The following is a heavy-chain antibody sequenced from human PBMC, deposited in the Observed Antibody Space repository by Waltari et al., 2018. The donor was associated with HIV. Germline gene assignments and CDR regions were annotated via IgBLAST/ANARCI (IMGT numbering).Heavy chain of an antibody. D-gene: IGHD1-26*01. CDR2: IWGEGSKK. Sequence: QVQLVESGGGVVQPGRSLRLSCAASGFTFSCYGMHWVCPAPGKGRGWVSVIWGEGSKKADADAGKCLFTISGDEDKNTLYLQRNSLRAEDTAMYYCAKEGGRGATDGMDVWGQGTTVTVSS. J-gene: IGHJ6*02. V-gene: IGHV3-30*18. CDR3: AKEGGRGATDGMDV. CDR1: GFTFSCYG.